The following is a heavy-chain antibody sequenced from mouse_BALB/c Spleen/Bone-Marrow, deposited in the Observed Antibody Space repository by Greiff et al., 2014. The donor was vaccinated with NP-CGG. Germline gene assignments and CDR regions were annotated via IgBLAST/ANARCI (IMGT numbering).Heavy chain of an antibody. D-gene: IGHD2-1*01. J-gene: IGHJ3*01. CDR1: GYTFSSYW. Sequence: QVQLKESGAELVKPGASVKLSCKASGYTFSSYWMHWMKQRPGQGLEWIGEINPSNGSTNSNENVKNKATLTVDKSSSTAYMQLSSLTSEDSAVYSGAGGNAFAYWGQGTLVTVSA. CDR3: AGGNAFAY. V-gene: IGHV1S81*02. CDR2: INPSNGST.